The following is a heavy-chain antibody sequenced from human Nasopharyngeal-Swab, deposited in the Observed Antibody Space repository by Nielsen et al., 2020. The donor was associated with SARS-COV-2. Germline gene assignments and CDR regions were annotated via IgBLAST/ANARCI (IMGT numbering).Heavy chain of an antibody. Sequence: WIRQPPGKGLEWIGSIYYSGSTYYNPSLKSRVTIPVDTSKNQFSLKLSSVTAADTAVYYCASGRLRFLEWPAEGEFYYYYGMDVWGQGTAVTVSS. CDR2: IYYSGST. J-gene: IGHJ6*02. D-gene: IGHD3-3*01. CDR3: ASGRLRFLEWPAEGEFYYYYGMDV. V-gene: IGHV4-39*01.